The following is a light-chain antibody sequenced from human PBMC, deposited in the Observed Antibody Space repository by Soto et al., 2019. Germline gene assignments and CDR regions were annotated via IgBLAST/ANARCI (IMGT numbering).Light chain of an antibody. CDR2: DVS. CDR1: SSDVGAYNY. J-gene: IGLJ2*01. CDR3: SSSTTTTLV. Sequence: QSALTQPASVSGSPGQSITLSCTGTSSDVGAYNYVSWYQHHPGKAPRLLIYDVSNRPSGVSGRFSASKSGNTASLTISGLHAEDEADYYCSSSTTTTLVFGGGTKVTVL. V-gene: IGLV2-14*03.